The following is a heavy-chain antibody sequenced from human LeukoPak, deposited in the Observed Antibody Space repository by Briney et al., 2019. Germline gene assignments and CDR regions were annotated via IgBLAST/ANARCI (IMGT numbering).Heavy chain of an antibody. CDR3: ANHLACGSTSCPPFDD. Sequence: PGGSMRLSCAASGFTFSDYSMNWVRQAPGKVLEGLSYINSDGKTTWYADSVKGRFTASRDNAKNSLYLQMNSLRAEDTAVYYCANHLACGSTSCPPFDDWGQGTLVTVSS. V-gene: IGHV3-48*01. D-gene: IGHD2-2*01. J-gene: IGHJ4*02. CDR2: INSDGKTT. CDR1: GFTFSDYS.